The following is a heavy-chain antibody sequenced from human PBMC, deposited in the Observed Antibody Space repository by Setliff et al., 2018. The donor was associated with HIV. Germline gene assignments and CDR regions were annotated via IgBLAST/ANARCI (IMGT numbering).Heavy chain of an antibody. CDR3: ARGSYTVRIDY. V-gene: IGHV4-61*02. CDR1: GGSITSGSYY. Sequence: SETLSLTCTVSGGSITSGSYYWSWIRQPAGKGLEWIGRIYSNGRTTHNPSLKSRVTISRDTSENQFSLRLSSVTAADTAVYYCARGSYTVRIDYWGQGTRVTVXS. CDR2: IYSNGRT. D-gene: IGHD3-10*01. J-gene: IGHJ4*02.